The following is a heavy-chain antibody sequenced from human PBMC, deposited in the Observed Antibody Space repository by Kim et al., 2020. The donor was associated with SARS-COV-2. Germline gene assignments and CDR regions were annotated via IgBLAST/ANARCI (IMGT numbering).Heavy chain of an antibody. Sequence: GGSLRLSCAASGFTFSSYWMSWVRQAPGKGLEWVANIKQDGSEKYYVDSVKGRFTISRDNAKNSLYLQMNSLRAEDTAVYYCAKGGYFDWLLFASGAWFDPWGQGTLVTVSS. V-gene: IGHV3-7*01. J-gene: IGHJ5*02. CDR1: GFTFSSYW. CDR3: AKGGYFDWLLFASGAWFDP. CDR2: IKQDGSEK. D-gene: IGHD3-9*01.